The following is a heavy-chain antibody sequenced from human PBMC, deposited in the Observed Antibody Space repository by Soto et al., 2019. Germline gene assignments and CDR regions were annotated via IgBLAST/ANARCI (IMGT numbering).Heavy chain of an antibody. V-gene: IGHV1-18*01. D-gene: IGHD6-19*01. CDR3: ARDTDVGVADLDY. CDR1: SYTFISYG. Sequence: QVQLIQSGAEVKKAGASVKVSCKASSYTFISYGISWVRQAPGQGLEWMGWISAYNGNTKYAQDYQGRITMTTDKSTSTVYMELRSLRSDDTAVYYCARDTDVGVADLDYWGQGTLVTVSS. CDR2: ISAYNGNT. J-gene: IGHJ4*02.